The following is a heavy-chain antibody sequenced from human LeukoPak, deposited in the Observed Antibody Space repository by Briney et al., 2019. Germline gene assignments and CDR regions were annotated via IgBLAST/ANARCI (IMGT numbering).Heavy chain of an antibody. D-gene: IGHD6-13*01. V-gene: IGHV4-4*07. CDR3: ARVSSAAGNFDY. J-gene: IGHJ4*02. Sequence: SGTLSLTCTVSGGSLSSYYWSWLRQPAGKGLEWIGRIYTSGSTNYNPSLKSRVTMSVDTSKNQFSLKLSSVTAADTAVYYCARVSSAAGNFDYWGQGTLVTVSS. CDR2: IYTSGST. CDR1: GGSLSSYY.